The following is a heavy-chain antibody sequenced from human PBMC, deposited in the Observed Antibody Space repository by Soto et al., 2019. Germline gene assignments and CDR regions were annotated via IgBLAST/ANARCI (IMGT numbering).Heavy chain of an antibody. CDR1: GDSVSSNSAA. J-gene: IGHJ6*02. CDR2: TYYRSKWYN. V-gene: IGHV6-1*01. D-gene: IGHD3-3*01. Sequence: SQTLSLTCAISGDSVSSNSAAWNWIRQSPSRGLEWLGRTYYRSKWYNDYAVSVKSRITINPDTSRNQFSLQLNSVTPEDTAVYYCAGVNFWSGHPYYYSGMDVWGQGPTVTVSS. CDR3: AGVNFWSGHPYYYSGMDV.